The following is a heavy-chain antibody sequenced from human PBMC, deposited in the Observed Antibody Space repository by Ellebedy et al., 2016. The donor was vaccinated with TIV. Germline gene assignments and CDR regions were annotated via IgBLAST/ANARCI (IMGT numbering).Heavy chain of an antibody. D-gene: IGHD3-16*01. CDR1: GGSISSSSYY. V-gene: IGHV4-39*01. CDR3: ARQGAMGEYEENHPDY. CDR2: INHGGST. J-gene: IGHJ4*02. Sequence: SETLSLTCTVSGGSISSSSYYWGWIRQPPGKGLEWIGEINHGGSTNYNPSLKSRVTISVDTSKNQFSLKLSSVTAADTAVYYCARQGAMGEYEENHPDYWGQGTLVTVSS.